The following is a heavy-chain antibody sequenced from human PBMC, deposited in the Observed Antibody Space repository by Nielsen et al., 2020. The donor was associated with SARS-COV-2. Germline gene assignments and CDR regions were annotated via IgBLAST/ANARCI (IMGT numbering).Heavy chain of an antibody. CDR3: ARVGGVQEFDYFYYGLDV. D-gene: IGHD2/OR15-2a*01. CDR2: IKQDGSEK. CDR1: GFNFSTYW. Sequence: GGSLRLSCAASGFNFSTYWMSWVRQAPGKGLEWVANIKQDGSEKYFIDSVKGRFTISRDNAKNSLYLQMNSLRAEDTAVYYCARVGGVQEFDYFYYGLDVWGQGTSVTVSS. V-gene: IGHV3-7*01. J-gene: IGHJ6*02.